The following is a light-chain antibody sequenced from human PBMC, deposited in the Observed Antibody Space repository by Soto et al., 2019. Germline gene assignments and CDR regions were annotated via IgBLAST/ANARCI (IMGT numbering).Light chain of an antibody. CDR3: WSYAGSSSFVV. Sequence: QSALTQPASVSGSPGQTITISCTGNSRDVGRSNLVSWYQQHPGKAPKLMIYEGRKRPSGVSNRFSGSKSGNTASLTISGLQAEDEADYYCWSYAGSSSFVVFGTGTKVTVL. CDR2: EGR. J-gene: IGLJ1*01. CDR1: SRDVGRSNL. V-gene: IGLV2-23*03.